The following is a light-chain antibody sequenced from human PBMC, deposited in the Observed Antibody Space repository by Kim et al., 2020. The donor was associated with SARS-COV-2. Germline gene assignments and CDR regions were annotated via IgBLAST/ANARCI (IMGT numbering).Light chain of an antibody. CDR2: SDN. CDR3: AAWDGSLNGVV. Sequence: GQRITISCSGSSSNIGSNTVNWYQQLPGTAPKLRIYSDNQRPSWVPDRFSGSKSGTSASLAISGLQSEDEVDYYCAAWDGSLNGVVFGGGTQLTVL. CDR1: SSNIGSNT. V-gene: IGLV1-44*01. J-gene: IGLJ2*01.